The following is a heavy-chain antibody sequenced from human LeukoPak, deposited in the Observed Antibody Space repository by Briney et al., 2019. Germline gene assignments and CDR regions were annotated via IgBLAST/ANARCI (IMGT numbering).Heavy chain of an antibody. Sequence: GGSLRLSCAASGFTFSDYYMSWVRQAPGKGLEWVAHINPDGRDTYYVDSVKGRFTISRDNAQNSMYLQMNSLRVEDTAVYYCTSWGDTTAEYFQRWGQGTLVTVSS. J-gene: IGHJ1*01. CDR2: INPDGRDT. D-gene: IGHD2-21*02. CDR1: GFTFSDYY. V-gene: IGHV3-7*01. CDR3: TSWGDTTAEYFQR.